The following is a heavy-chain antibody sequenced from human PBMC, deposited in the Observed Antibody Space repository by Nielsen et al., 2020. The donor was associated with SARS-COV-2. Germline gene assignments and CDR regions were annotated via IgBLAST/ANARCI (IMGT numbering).Heavy chain of an antibody. D-gene: IGHD3-9*01. J-gene: IGHJ5*02. V-gene: IGHV3-74*01. CDR2: ISKNGGNT. CDR3: ARPSDDMRWFDP. Sequence: GESLKISCAASGFTFTNYWMHWVRQAPGKGLVWVSRISKNGGNTNYADSVKGRFTISRDNAKNTLFLQMNSLRAEDTAVYYCARPSDDMRWFDPWGQGTLVTVSS. CDR1: GFTFTNYW.